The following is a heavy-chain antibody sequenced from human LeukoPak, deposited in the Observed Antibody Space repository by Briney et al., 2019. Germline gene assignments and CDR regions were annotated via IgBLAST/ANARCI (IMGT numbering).Heavy chain of an antibody. CDR3: ARVETVVVMGDGYFDY. CDR2: IIPIFGTA. V-gene: IGHV1-69*05. Sequence: SVKVSCKASGGTFSSYAISWVRQAPGQGLEWMGGIIPIFGTANYAPKFQGRVTISTDESTSTAYMELGSLRSEDTAVYYCARVETVVVMGDGYFDYWGQGTLVTVSS. CDR1: GGTFSSYA. D-gene: IGHD3-22*01. J-gene: IGHJ4*02.